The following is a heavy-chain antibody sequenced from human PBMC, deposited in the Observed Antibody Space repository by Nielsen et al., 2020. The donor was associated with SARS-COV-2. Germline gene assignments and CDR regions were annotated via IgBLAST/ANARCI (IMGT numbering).Heavy chain of an antibody. CDR2: FDPQDGET. D-gene: IGHD3-16*01. J-gene: IGHJ5*02. CDR3: ARGGSSLGANLEDP. V-gene: IGHV1-24*01. CDR1: GISVTQLS. Sequence: ASVKVSCKVSGISVTQLSMHWVRQAPGEGLEWMGEFDPQDGETTLALKFQGRVTMTRSTSTSTAYLELSSLRSEDTAVYYCARGGSSLGANLEDPWGQGTLVIVSS.